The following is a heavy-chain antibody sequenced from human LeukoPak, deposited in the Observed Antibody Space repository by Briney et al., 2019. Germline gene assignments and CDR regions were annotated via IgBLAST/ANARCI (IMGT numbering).Heavy chain of an antibody. J-gene: IGHJ4*02. Sequence: SETLSLTCTVSGGSISSPTYYWGWIRQSPGKGLEWIGSIYYSGSTYYNPSLKSRVTISVDTSKNQFSLKLSSVTAADTAVYYCARRGYYDSRGYFDYWGQGTLVTVSS. CDR3: ARRGYYDSRGYFDY. CDR1: GGSISSPTYY. V-gene: IGHV4-39*01. CDR2: IYYSGST. D-gene: IGHD3-22*01.